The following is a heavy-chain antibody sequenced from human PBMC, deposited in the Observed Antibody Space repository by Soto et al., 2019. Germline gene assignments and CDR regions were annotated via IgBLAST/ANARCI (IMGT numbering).Heavy chain of an antibody. V-gene: IGHV4-39*01. CDR2: IYYSGST. D-gene: IGHD5-18*01. J-gene: IGHJ6*02. Sequence: PSETLSLTCTVSGGSISSSSYYWGWIRQPPGKGLEWIGSIYYSGSTYYNPSLKSRVTISVDTSKNQFSLKLSSVTAADTAVYYCARDTAMVTYYYYGMDVWGQGTTVTVSS. CDR3: ARDTAMVTYYYYGMDV. CDR1: GGSISSSSYY.